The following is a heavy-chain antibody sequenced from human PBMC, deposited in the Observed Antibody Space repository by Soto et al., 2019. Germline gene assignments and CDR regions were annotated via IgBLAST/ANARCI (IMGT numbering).Heavy chain of an antibody. V-gene: IGHV4-39*01. CDR1: GGSINSANYY. CDR2: VYYRGTT. Sequence: QLQLQESGPGLVKPSETLSLTCTVSGGSINSANYYWGWIRQPPGKGLEWIGNVYYRGTTYYNPSLKGRVNISVDTSKNQFSLKLSSVTAADSAVFFCVRHQRYSSGWYIDYWGQGTPVTASS. CDR3: VRHQRYSSGWYIDY. D-gene: IGHD6-19*01. J-gene: IGHJ4*02.